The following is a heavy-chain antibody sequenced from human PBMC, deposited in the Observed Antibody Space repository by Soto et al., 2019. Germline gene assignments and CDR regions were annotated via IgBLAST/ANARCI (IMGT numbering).Heavy chain of an antibody. CDR1: GYTFTSYA. J-gene: IGHJ6*02. D-gene: IGHD5-12*01. CDR3: ARWGQIGGGYDYHYYYYYGMDV. CDR2: INAGNGNT. Sequence: QVQLVQSGAEVKKPGASVKVSCKASGYTFTSYAMHWVRQAPGQRLESMGWINAGNGNTKYSQKFQGRVTITRDTSASTAYMELSSLRSEDTAVYYCARWGQIGGGYDYHYYYYYGMDVWGQGTTVTVSS. V-gene: IGHV1-3*01.